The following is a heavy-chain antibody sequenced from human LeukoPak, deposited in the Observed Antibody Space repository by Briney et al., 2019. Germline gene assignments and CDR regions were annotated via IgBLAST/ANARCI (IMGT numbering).Heavy chain of an antibody. CDR2: ISYDGSNK. D-gene: IGHD3-22*01. V-gene: IGHV3-30-3*01. J-gene: IGHJ4*02. Sequence: PGGSLRLSCAASGFTFSSYAMHWVRQAPGKGLEWVAVISYDGSNKYYADSVKGRSTISRDNSKNTLYLQMNSLRAEDTAVYYCARGTPMIVVATVDYWGQGTLVTVSS. CDR1: GFTFSSYA. CDR3: ARGTPMIVVATVDY.